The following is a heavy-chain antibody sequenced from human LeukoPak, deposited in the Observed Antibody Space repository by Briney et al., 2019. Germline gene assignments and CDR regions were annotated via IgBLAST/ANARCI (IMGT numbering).Heavy chain of an antibody. D-gene: IGHD6-19*01. CDR3: ARARVSGWYGNAFDI. Sequence: SVKVSCKASGGTFSSCAISWVRQAPGQGLEWMGGIIPIFGTANYAQTFQGRVTITADKSTSTASMELSSLRSEDTAVYYCARARVSGWYGNAFDIWGQGTMVTVSS. J-gene: IGHJ3*02. CDR1: GGTFSSCA. CDR2: IIPIFGTA. V-gene: IGHV1-69*06.